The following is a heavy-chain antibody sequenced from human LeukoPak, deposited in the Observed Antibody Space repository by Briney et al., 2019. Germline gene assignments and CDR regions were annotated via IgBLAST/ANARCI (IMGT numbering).Heavy chain of an antibody. V-gene: IGHV4-39*07. CDR3: TQGGELMNY. CDR1: GGSISSSSYY. Sequence: SETLSLTCTVSGGSISSSSYYWGWIRQPPGKGLEWIGSVYYTGASYYNPSLKSRVTISIDTSKNQFSLRLNSVTAADTAVYYCTQGGELMNYWGQGTLVTVSS. J-gene: IGHJ4*02. D-gene: IGHD1-26*01. CDR2: VYYTGAS.